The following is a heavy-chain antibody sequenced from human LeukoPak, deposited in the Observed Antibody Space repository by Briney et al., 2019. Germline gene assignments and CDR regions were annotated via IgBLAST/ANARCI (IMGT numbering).Heavy chain of an antibody. V-gene: IGHV4-31*03. CDR1: GGSTSSGGYC. CDR2: IYYSGST. J-gene: IGHJ4*02. CDR3: ARVVRCSSTSCYRLGVLDY. Sequence: PSETLSLTCTVSGGSTSSGGYCWSWIRQHPGKGLEWIGYIYYSGSTYYNPSLKSRVTISVDTSKNQFSLKLSSVTAADTAVYYCARVVRCSSTSCYRLGVLDYWGQGTLVTVSS. D-gene: IGHD2-2*01.